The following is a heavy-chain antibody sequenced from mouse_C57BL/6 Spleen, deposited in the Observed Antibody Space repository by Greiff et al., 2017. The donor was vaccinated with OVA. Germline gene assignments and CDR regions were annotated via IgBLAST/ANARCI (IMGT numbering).Heavy chain of an antibody. CDR2: INPNNGGT. J-gene: IGHJ4*01. D-gene: IGHD2-3*01. CDR1: GYTFTDYN. V-gene: IGHV1-22*01. Sequence: VQLKQSGPELVKPGASVKMSCKASGYTFTDYNMHWVKQSHGKSLEWIGYINPNNGGTSYNQKFKGKATLTVNKSSSTAYMELRSLTSADSAVYYCASPTLYDFYAMDYWGQGTSVTVSS. CDR3: ASPTLYDFYAMDY.